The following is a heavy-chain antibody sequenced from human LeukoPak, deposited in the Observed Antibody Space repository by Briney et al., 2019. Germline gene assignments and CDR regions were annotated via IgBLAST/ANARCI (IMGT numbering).Heavy chain of an antibody. CDR1: GFTFSSYG. Sequence: GRSLRLSCAASGFTFSSYGMHWVRQAPGKGLEWVAVISYDGSNKYYADSVKGRFTISRDNSKNTLYLQMNSLRAEDTAVYYCAKDRDYGDSPDYWGQGALVTVSS. J-gene: IGHJ4*02. D-gene: IGHD4-17*01. CDR2: ISYDGSNK. CDR3: AKDRDYGDSPDY. V-gene: IGHV3-30*18.